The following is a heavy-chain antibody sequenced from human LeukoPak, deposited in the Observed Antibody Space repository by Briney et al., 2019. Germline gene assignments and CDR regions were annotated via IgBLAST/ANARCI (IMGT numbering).Heavy chain of an antibody. CDR1: GGSISSGDYY. Sequence: SETLSLTCTVSGGSISSGDYYWSWMRQPPGKGLEWIGYIYYSGSTYYNPSLKSRVTISVDTSKNQFSLKLSSVTAADTAVYYCARITGYSTPHNWFDPWGQGTLVTVSS. V-gene: IGHV4-30-4*01. CDR3: ARITGYSTPHNWFDP. CDR2: IYYSGST. J-gene: IGHJ5*02. D-gene: IGHD6-13*01.